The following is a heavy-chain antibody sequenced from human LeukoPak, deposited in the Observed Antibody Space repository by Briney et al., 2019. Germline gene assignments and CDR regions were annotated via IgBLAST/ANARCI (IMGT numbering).Heavy chain of an antibody. V-gene: IGHV4-61*01. CDR1: SGPVSSDSYY. CDR3: ARDVSPAMTAYYYYYGIDV. CDR2: INSSGDT. Sequence: SETLSLTCAVSSGPVSSDSYYWTWIRRAPGKGLEWIGCINSSGDTIYSPSLKSRVTISIDTSKNQFSLTWRSVTAADTAVYYCARDVSPAMTAYYYYYGIDVWGQGTTVTVSS. D-gene: IGHD2-2*01. J-gene: IGHJ6*02.